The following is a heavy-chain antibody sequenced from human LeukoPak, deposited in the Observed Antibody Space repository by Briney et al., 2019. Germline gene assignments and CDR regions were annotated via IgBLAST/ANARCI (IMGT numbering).Heavy chain of an antibody. D-gene: IGHD6-19*01. V-gene: IGHV3-48*03. Sequence: GGSLRLSCAASGFTFSNYALNWVRLAPGKGLEWVSYISSSGRSIYYAESVKGRFTISRDNAKNSLYLQMNSLRAEDTAVYYCARDDSAWYAYWGPGTLVTVSS. CDR1: GFTFSNYA. J-gene: IGHJ4*02. CDR2: ISSSGRSI. CDR3: ARDDSAWYAY.